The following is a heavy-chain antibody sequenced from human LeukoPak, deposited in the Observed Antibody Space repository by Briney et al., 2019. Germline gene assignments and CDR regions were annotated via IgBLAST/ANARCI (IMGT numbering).Heavy chain of an antibody. Sequence: PGGSLRLSCAASGFTVSSNYMSWVRQAPGKGLEWVSVIYSGGSTYYADSVKGRFTISRDNSKNTLYLQMNSLRAEDTAVYYCARVHERYFDWLPNVLYFDYWGQGTLVTVSS. J-gene: IGHJ4*02. D-gene: IGHD3-9*01. CDR1: GFTVSSNY. V-gene: IGHV3-53*01. CDR3: ARVHERYFDWLPNVLYFDY. CDR2: IYSGGST.